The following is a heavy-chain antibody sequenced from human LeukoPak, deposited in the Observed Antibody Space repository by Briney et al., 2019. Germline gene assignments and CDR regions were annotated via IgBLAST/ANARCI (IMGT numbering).Heavy chain of an antibody. V-gene: IGHV3-53*01. CDR1: GFTVSSNY. J-gene: IGHJ4*02. CDR2: VYSGGST. Sequence: GGSLRLSCAASGFTVSSNYMSWVRQAPGKGLEWVSVVYSGGSTYYADSVKGRFTISRDTSKNTLYLQMNSLRPEDTAVYYCAGGSLRVRFDYWGQGTLVTVSS. D-gene: IGHD1-26*01. CDR3: AGGSLRVRFDY.